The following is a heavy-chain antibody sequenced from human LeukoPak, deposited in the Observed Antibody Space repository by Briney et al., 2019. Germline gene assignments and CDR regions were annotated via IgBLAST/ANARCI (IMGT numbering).Heavy chain of an antibody. Sequence: GGSLRLSCAASGFTFSSYSMNWVRQAPGEGLEWVSSISSSGSFIYYADSVKGRFTISRDNARNSLFLQMNSLRAEDTAVYYCAIDLRYWNSASRTENGAFDIWGQGTMVTVSS. CDR1: GFTFSSYS. D-gene: IGHD2-2*01. CDR2: ISSSGSFI. CDR3: AIDLRYWNSASRTENGAFDI. V-gene: IGHV3-21*01. J-gene: IGHJ3*02.